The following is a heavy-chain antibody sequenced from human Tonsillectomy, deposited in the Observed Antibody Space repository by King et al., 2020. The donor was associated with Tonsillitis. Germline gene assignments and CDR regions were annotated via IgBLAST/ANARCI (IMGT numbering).Heavy chain of an antibody. J-gene: IGHJ4*02. CDR1: GYTFTGYY. D-gene: IGHD2-8*01. Sequence: QLVQSGAEVKKPGASVKVSCKASGYTFTGYYMHWVRQAPGQGLEWMGWINPNSGGTNYAQNFQGRVTMTRDTSISTAYMELTRLRSDDTAVYYCARASDAPWVLHFDYWGQGTLVTVSS. CDR2: INPNSGGT. CDR3: ARASDAPWVLHFDY. V-gene: IGHV1-2*02.